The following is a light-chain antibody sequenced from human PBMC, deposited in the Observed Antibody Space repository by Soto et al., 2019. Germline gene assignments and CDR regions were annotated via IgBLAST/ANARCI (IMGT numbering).Light chain of an antibody. Sequence: DIQLTQSPCSLSASVGDRVTITCRASQSISSYFNWYQQKPGKAPKLLIYETSILQSGVSSRFSGSGSGTDFTLTISRLQAEDFATYYCQQTSSYPSTFGGGTKVDIK. J-gene: IGKJ4*01. CDR2: ETS. V-gene: IGKV1-39*01. CDR3: QQTSSYPST. CDR1: QSISSY.